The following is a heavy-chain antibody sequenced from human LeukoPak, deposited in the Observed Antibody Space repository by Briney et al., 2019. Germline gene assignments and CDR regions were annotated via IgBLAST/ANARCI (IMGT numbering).Heavy chain of an antibody. CDR2: ISSSGSII. V-gene: IGHV3-11*01. J-gene: IGHJ4*02. CDR3: ARDCSSTSCDLGTFDY. Sequence: GRSLRLSCAASGFTFSDYYMTWIRQAPGKGLEWVSHISSSGSIIYHADSVKGRFTISRDNARNSLYLQMNSLRAEDTAVYYCARDCSSTSCDLGTFDYWGQGTLVTVSS. D-gene: IGHD2-2*01. CDR1: GFTFSDYY.